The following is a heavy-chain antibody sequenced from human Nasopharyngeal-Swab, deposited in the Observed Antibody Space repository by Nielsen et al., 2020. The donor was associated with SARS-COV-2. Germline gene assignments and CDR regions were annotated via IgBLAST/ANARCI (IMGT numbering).Heavy chain of an antibody. CDR2: IYSGGST. CDR3: AKGYTTTNDAFDI. Sequence: GESLKISCAASGFTVSSNYMSWVRQAPGKGLEWVSVIYSGGSTYYADSVKGRFTISSDNSKNTLYLQMNSLRAEDTAVYYCAKGYTTTNDAFDIWGQGTMVTVSS. D-gene: IGHD2/OR15-2a*01. J-gene: IGHJ3*02. V-gene: IGHV3-53*01. CDR1: GFTVSSNY.